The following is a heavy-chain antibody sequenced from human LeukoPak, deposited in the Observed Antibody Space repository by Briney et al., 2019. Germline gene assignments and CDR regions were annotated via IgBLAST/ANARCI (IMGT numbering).Heavy chain of an antibody. D-gene: IGHD3-3*01. J-gene: IGHJ6*03. CDR2: IYTSGST. CDR1: GGSISSASYY. Sequence: SQTLSLTXTVSGGSISSASYYCSWIRQPAGRGLEWLGRIYTSGSTNYNPSVKSRVTISVDTSKNQFSLKLSSVTAADTAVYYCARDEFGYDFWSGYPPYYYMEVWGRGTTVTVSS. V-gene: IGHV4-61*02. CDR3: ARDEFGYDFWSGYPPYYYMEV.